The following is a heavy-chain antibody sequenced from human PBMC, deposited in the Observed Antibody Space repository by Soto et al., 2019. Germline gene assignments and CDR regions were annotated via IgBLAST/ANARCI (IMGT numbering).Heavy chain of an antibody. Sequence: QVQLVESGGGVVQPGRSLRLSCAASGFTFSKFGMHWVRQAPGKGLEWVAIIWFDGSNTDYADSVKGRFTISRDNSKNTLYLQMNSLRGEDTALYYCTIAQSEQMGAYWGQGTLVTVSS. D-gene: IGHD6-13*01. CDR1: GFTFSKFG. J-gene: IGHJ4*02. V-gene: IGHV3-33*03. CDR2: IWFDGSNT. CDR3: TIAQSEQMGAY.